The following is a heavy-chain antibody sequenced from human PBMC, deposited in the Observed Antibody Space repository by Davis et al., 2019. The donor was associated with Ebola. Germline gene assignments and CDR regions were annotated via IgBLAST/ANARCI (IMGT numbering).Heavy chain of an antibody. CDR2: IYYSGST. Sequence: MPSETLSLTCAVSGGSISSSTHYWGWIRQPPGKGLEWIGSIYYSGSTYYNPSLKSRVTISVDTSKNQFSLKLSSVTAADTAVYYCARDGWSYYGMDVWGQGTTVTVSS. V-gene: IGHV4-39*07. J-gene: IGHJ6*02. D-gene: IGHD3-10*01. CDR1: GGSISSSTHY. CDR3: ARDGWSYYGMDV.